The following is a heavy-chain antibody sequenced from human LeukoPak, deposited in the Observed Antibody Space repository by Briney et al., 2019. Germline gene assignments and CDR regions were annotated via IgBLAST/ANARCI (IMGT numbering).Heavy chain of an antibody. V-gene: IGHV3-74*01. CDR2: INSDGSST. Sequence: GSLRLSCAASGFTFSSYWMHWVRQAPGKGLVWVSRINSDGSSTNYADSVKGRFTISRDSAKNTLYLQMNSLRAEDPAVYYCARVGATSYYWGQGTLVTVSS. CDR1: GFTFSSYW. CDR3: ARVGATSYY. D-gene: IGHD1-26*01. J-gene: IGHJ4*02.